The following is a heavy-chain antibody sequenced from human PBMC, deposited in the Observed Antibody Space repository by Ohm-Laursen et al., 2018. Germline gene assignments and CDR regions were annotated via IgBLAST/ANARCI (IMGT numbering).Heavy chain of an antibody. CDR3: AREHGHQRQVYYYYGMDV. V-gene: IGHV1-69*04. J-gene: IGHJ6*02. Sequence: SSVKVSCKTSGDTFSNYAVSWVRQAPGQGLEWMGRIIPFRDAVDYGQQFQGRVTITADRSASTVYMDLSTLRSEDTAVYYCAREHGHQRQVYYYYGMDVWGQGTTVTASS. CDR1: GDTFSNYA. CDR2: IIPFRDAV. D-gene: IGHD6-25*01.